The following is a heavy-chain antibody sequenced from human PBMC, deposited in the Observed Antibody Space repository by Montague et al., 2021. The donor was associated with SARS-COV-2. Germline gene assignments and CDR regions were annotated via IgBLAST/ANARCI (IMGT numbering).Heavy chain of an antibody. CDR1: GGSIISYY. CDR2: INSTGSG. J-gene: IGHJ4*02. D-gene: IGHD2-21*01. CDR3: ARRRGLLYFDF. Sequence: SETLSLTCAVYGGSIISYYWSWIRQYPGRRLEWIGYINSTGSGDYNPSLESRVTMSIDMSKNQFSLNLTSVTAADTAVYYCARRRGLLYFDFWGQGTMVTVSS. V-gene: IGHV4-59*08.